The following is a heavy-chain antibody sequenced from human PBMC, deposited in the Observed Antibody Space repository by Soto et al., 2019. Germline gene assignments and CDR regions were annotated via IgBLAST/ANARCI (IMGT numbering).Heavy chain of an antibody. J-gene: IGHJ4*02. CDR2: IWYDGRNK. CDR3: ARVVGQHLVAPPNDY. D-gene: IGHD6-13*01. Sequence: QVQLVESGGGVVQPGRSLRLSCAASGFTFSSYGMHWVRQAPGKGLEWVAVIWYDGRNKYYADSVKGRFTISRANSKNTLYMQLNRLRAEHTAVDYCARVVGQHLVAPPNDYWGQGTLVTVSS. CDR1: GFTFSSYG. V-gene: IGHV3-33*01.